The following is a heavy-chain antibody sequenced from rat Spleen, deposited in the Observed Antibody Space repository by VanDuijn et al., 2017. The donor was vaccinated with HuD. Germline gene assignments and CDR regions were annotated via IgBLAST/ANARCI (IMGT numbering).Heavy chain of an antibody. CDR2: ISSDGGRN. CDR3: ASLMYTPDYLGVMDV. Sequence: EVQLVESDGGLVQPGRSLKLSCAASGFTFSDYYMAWVRQAPTKGLEWVATISSDGGRNFYRDSVKGRFSVSRENAKDTLYLQMDSLRSEDTATYYCASLMYTPDYLGVMDVWGQGASVTVSS. J-gene: IGHJ4*01. CDR1: GFTFSDYY. D-gene: IGHD1-6*01. V-gene: IGHV5-29*01.